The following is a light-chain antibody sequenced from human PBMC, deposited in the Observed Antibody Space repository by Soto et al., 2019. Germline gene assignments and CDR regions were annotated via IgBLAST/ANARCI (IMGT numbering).Light chain of an antibody. CDR2: EVS. CDR1: SSDVGGYNY. J-gene: IGLJ2*01. Sequence: QSALTQPASVSGSPGQSITISCTGTSSDVGGYNYVSWYQQHPGKAPKLMIYEVSNRPSGVSNRFSGSKSGKTASLTISGLQAEDEADYYCSSYTSSSTVVFGGGTQLTVL. CDR3: SSYTSSSTVV. V-gene: IGLV2-14*01.